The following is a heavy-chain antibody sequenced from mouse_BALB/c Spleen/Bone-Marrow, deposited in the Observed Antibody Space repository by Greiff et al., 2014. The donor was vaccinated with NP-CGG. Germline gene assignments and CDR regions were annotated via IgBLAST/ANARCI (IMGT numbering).Heavy chain of an antibody. Sequence: EVQLQQSGPELVKPGASVKISCKASGYTFTDYNMHWVKQSHGKSLEWIGYIYPYNGGTGYNQKFKSKATLTVDNSSSTAYMELRSLTSEDSAVYYGARESSAVYYFDYWGQGTTLTVSS. D-gene: IGHD3-2*02. CDR1: GYTFTDYN. CDR3: ARESSAVYYFDY. CDR2: IYPYNGGT. J-gene: IGHJ2*01. V-gene: IGHV1S29*02.